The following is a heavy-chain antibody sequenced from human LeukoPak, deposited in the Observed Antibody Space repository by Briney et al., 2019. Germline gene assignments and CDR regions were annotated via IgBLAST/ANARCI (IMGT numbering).Heavy chain of an antibody. J-gene: IGHJ4*02. D-gene: IGHD5-18*01. Sequence: GGSLRLSCAASGFTFDDYAMHWVRQAPGKGLEWVSGISWNSGSIGYADSVKGRFTISRDNAKNSLYLQMNSLRAEDTALYYCAKGIGSYGYYFDYWGQGTLVTVSS. CDR2: ISWNSGSI. V-gene: IGHV3-9*01. CDR3: AKGIGSYGYYFDY. CDR1: GFTFDDYA.